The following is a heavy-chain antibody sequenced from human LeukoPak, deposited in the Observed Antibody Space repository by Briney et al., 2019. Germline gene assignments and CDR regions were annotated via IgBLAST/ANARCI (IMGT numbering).Heavy chain of an antibody. Sequence: TSETLSLTCTVSSDSISNSAYHWGWIRQPPGRGLEWIGYIYYSGSTYYNPSLKSRVTISVDTSKNQFSLKLSSVTAADTAVYYCARDSITGFDYWGQGTLVTVSS. V-gene: IGHV4-31*03. CDR1: SDSISNSAYH. CDR2: IYYSGST. D-gene: IGHD3-16*01. CDR3: ARDSITGFDY. J-gene: IGHJ4*02.